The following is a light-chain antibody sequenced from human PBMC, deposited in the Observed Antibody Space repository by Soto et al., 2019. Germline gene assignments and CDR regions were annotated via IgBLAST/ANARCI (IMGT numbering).Light chain of an antibody. V-gene: IGLV2-14*01. CDR2: EVS. CDR3: NSYTTTSALV. Sequence: QSALTQPASVSGSPGQSITISCTGSSTDIGSHDYVSWYQQHPGKVPKLIIYEVSKRPSGASDRFSGSKSGNAAYLSISGRQPEDAADYSCNSYTTTSALVFGTGTKLTVL. J-gene: IGLJ1*01. CDR1: STDIGSHDY.